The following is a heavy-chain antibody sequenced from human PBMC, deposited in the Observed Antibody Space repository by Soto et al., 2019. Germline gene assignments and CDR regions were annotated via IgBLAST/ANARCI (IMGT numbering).Heavy chain of an antibody. CDR1: GYTFTSYA. CDR3: VRAWVVVTAPDY. V-gene: IGHV1-3*05. CDR2: INAGNGNT. J-gene: IGHJ4*02. Sequence: QVQLVQSGAEEKKPGASVKVSCKASGYTFTSYAMHWVRQAPGQRLEWMGWINAGNGNTKYSQKFQGRVTITRDTSVSTAYVELSGTRSEDPAVYYWVRAWVVVTAPDYWAQGTLVTVSS. D-gene: IGHD2-21*02.